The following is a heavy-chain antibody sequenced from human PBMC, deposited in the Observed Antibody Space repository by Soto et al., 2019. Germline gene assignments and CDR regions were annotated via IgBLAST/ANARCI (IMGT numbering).Heavy chain of an antibody. CDR2: IYHTGRT. Sequence: QVQLQESGPGLVKPSQTLSLSCTVSGDSMSRGDYYWSWIRQPPGKGLEWIGFIYHTGRTYYSPSLKGRVARSVHPSKNRFGLMRSSVTAPVTAVSYCARDPLCDPGDLSHAVDLWGQGTMVTVSS. V-gene: IGHV4-30-4*01. J-gene: IGHJ3*01. CDR1: GDSMSRGDYY. D-gene: IGHD2-21*02. CDR3: ARDPLCDPGDLSHAVDL.